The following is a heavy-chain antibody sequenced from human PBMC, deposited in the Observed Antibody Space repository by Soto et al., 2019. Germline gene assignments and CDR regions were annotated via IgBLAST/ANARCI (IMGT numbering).Heavy chain of an antibody. V-gene: IGHV4-39*01. CDR2: IYYSGST. CDR1: GGSISSSSYY. J-gene: IGHJ5*02. CDR3: ARPTAGHYDILTGYDNWFDP. D-gene: IGHD3-9*01. Sequence: PSETLSLTCTVSGGSISSSSYYWGWIRQPPGKGLEWIGSIYYSGSTYYNPSLKSRVTISVDTSKNQFSLKLSSVTAADTAVYYCARPTAGHYDILTGYDNWFDPWGQGTLVTVS.